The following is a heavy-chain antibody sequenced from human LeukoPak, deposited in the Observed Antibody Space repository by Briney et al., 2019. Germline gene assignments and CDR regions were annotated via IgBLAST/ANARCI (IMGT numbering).Heavy chain of an antibody. CDR2: ISYDGSNK. CDR1: GFTFSSYA. V-gene: IGHV3-30*04. D-gene: IGHD2-15*01. Sequence: PGGSLRLSCAASGFTFSSYAMHWVRQAPGKGLEWVAVISYDGSNKYYADSVKGRFTISRDNSKNTLYLQMNSLRAEDTAIYYCAKNGDRGAYCTGGTCYPYFYYYMDAWGKGTTVTI. CDR3: AKNGDRGAYCTGGTCYPYFYYYMDA. J-gene: IGHJ6*03.